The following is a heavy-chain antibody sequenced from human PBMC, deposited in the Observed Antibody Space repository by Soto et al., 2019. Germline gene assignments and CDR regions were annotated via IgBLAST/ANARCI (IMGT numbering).Heavy chain of an antibody. CDR1: DGNISGHY. J-gene: IGHJ5*02. CDR3: ARHYYYSGSYRDWFDP. Sequence: ETKSLPCTVSDGNISGHYWRWIRQPPGKGLEWIGYIYYSGSTNYNPSLKSRVTISVDTSKNQFSLKLSSVTAADTAVYYCARHYYYSGSYRDWFDPWGQGTLVIVSS. V-gene: IGHV4-59*11. CDR2: IYYSGST. D-gene: IGHD3-10*01.